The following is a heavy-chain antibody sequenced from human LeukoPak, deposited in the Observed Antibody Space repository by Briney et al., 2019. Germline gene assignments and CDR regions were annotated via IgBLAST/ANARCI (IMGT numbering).Heavy chain of an antibody. CDR1: GFTFSNYA. CDR2: ISNDGSKK. CDR3: AASSGYYYTAFRY. V-gene: IGHV3-30*04. Sequence: GGSLRLSCAASGFTFSNYAMHWVRQAPGKGLEWVAVISNDGSKKSYADSVKGRFTISRDNSKNTLYLQMNSLRAEDTAVYYCAASSGYYYTAFRYWGQGTLVTVSS. D-gene: IGHD3-22*01. J-gene: IGHJ4*02.